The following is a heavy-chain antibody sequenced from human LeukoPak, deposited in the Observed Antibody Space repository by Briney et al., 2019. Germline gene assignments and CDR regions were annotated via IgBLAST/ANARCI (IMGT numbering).Heavy chain of an antibody. D-gene: IGHD2-15*01. CDR2: IKQDGSEK. J-gene: IGHJ4*02. CDR1: GFTFSSHG. Sequence: GGALRLSCAASGFTFSSHGMHWVRQAPGKGLEWVANIKQDGSEKYYVDSVKGRFTISRDNAKNSLYLHMDSLRAEDTAVYYCASGGALDYWGLGTLVTVSS. V-gene: IGHV3-7*02. CDR3: ASGGALDY.